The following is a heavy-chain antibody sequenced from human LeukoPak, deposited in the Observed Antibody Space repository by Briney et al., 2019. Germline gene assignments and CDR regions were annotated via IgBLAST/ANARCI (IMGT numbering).Heavy chain of an antibody. CDR2: IYHSGST. V-gene: IGHV4-30-2*01. CDR1: GGSISSGGYS. D-gene: IGHD3-16*01. Sequence: PSVTLSLTCAVSGGSISSGGYSWSWIRQPPGKGLEWIGYIYHSGSTYYNPSLKSRVTISVDRSKNQFSLKLSSVTAADTAVYYCARETSVGGWFDPWGQGTLVTVSS. J-gene: IGHJ5*02. CDR3: ARETSVGGWFDP.